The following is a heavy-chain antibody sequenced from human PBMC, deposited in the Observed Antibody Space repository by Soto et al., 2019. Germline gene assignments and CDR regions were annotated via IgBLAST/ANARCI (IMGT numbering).Heavy chain of an antibody. CDR1: KYTLTELT. D-gene: IGHD1-26*01. J-gene: IGHJ4*02. V-gene: IGHV1-24*01. CDR3: AADRKIVGTIGDFDF. Sequence: ASVKVSCKVPKYTLTELTIDWLRQAPGKGLEWMGRSAPEEGEPIYPQKFQGRVSMTEDPSTDTAYMELTSLRFEDTAVYFCAADRKIVGTIGDFDFRGPGTLVTVSS. CDR2: SAPEEGEP.